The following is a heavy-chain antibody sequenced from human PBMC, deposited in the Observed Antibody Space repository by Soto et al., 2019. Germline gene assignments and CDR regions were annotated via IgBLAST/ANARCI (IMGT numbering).Heavy chain of an antibody. CDR1: GGSISTYY. V-gene: IGHV4-59*01. CDR3: ARASGCSGDSCEFEP. J-gene: IGHJ5*02. D-gene: IGHD2-15*01. CDR2: IYYTGST. Sequence: SETLSLTCTVSGGSISTYYWSWIRQPPGKGLEWIGYIYYTGSTNYNPSLKSRVTISVDTSKNQFSLKLSSVTAADTAVYYCARASGCSGDSCEFEPWGQGTLVTVSS.